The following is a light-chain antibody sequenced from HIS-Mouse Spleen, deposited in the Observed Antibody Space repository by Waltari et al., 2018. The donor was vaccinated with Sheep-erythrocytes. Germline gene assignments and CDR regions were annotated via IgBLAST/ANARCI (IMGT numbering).Light chain of an antibody. CDR3: CSYAGSYTVV. CDR2: DVR. Sequence: QSALTQPRSVSGSPGQSVTISCTGTSNDVGGYYYVSWYQQHPGQAPKLMIYDVRKRHSGVPDRFCGSKSGNTASLTSSGLQAEDEADYYCCSYAGSYTVVFGGGTKLTVL. J-gene: IGLJ2*01. V-gene: IGLV2-11*01. CDR1: SNDVGGYYY.